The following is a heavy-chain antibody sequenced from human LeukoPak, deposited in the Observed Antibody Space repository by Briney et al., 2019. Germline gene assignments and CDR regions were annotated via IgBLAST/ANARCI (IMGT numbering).Heavy chain of an antibody. CDR1: GFTFRNYA. CDR2: ISYDGSNK. CDR3: ATELIGYCSSTSCQEHQVGAFDI. D-gene: IGHD2-2*01. V-gene: IGHV3-30-3*01. Sequence: GGSLRLSCAASGFTFRNYAMRWVRQAPGKGLEWVTVISYDGSNKFYADSVKGRFTISRDNSKNTLYLQMNSLRAEDTAVYYCATELIGYCSSTSCQEHQVGAFDIWGQGTMVTVSS. J-gene: IGHJ3*02.